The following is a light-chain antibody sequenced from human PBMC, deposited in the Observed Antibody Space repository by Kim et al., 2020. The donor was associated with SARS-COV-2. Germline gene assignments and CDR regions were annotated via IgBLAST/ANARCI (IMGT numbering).Light chain of an antibody. CDR1: QSVSSSY. CDR2: CAS. Sequence: PGERATLSCRASQSVSSSYLAWYQQKPGQAPRLLIYCASSRATGIPDRFSGSGSGTEFTLTISRREPEDFAVYYCQQYGSSPLLSFGGGTKVDIK. J-gene: IGKJ4*01. V-gene: IGKV3-20*01. CDR3: QQYGSSPLLS.